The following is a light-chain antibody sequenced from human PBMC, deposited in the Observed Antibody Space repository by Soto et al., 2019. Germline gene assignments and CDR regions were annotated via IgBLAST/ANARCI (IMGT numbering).Light chain of an antibody. CDR3: PHYGSSFTWT. V-gene: IGKV3-20*01. CDR1: QSVTSSY. CDR2: AAS. J-gene: IGKJ1*01. Sequence: EVVLTQSPGTLSLSPGERATLSCRASQSVTSSYLAWYQQKPGHAPRLLIYAASSRATGIPDRFSGSGSGTDVTLSISRLEPVDFAVYYYPHYGSSFTWTVGQGTKVEIK.